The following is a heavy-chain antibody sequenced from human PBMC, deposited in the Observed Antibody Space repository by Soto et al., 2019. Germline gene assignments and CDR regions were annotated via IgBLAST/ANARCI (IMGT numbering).Heavy chain of an antibody. CDR3: AKDGGFSSSWYLGVNYYYYGMDV. V-gene: IGHV3-30*18. Sequence: GESLKISCAASGFTFSSYGMHWVRQAPGKGLEWVAVISYDGSNKYYADSVKGRFTISRDNSKNTLYLQMNSLRAEETAVYYCAKDGGFSSSWYLGVNYYYYGMDVWGQGTTVTVSS. CDR1: GFTFSSYG. D-gene: IGHD6-13*01. J-gene: IGHJ6*02. CDR2: ISYDGSNK.